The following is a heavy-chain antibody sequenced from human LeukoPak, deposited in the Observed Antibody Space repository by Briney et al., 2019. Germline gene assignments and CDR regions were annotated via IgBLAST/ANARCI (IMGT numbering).Heavy chain of an antibody. Sequence: GGSLRLSCAASGFTFSSHAMSWVRQAPGKGLEWVSAISGSGGSTYYADSVKGRFTISRDNSKNTLYLQMNSLRAEDTAAYYCSKGVPSCSTTSCYADYWGQGTLVNGSS. CDR1: GFTFSSHA. D-gene: IGHD2-2*01. V-gene: IGHV3-23*01. CDR2: ISGSGGST. J-gene: IGHJ4*02. CDR3: SKGVPSCSTTSCYADY.